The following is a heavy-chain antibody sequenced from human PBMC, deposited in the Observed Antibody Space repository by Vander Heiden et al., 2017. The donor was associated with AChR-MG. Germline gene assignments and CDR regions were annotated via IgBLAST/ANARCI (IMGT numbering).Heavy chain of an antibody. Sequence: EVQLLESGGGLVQPGGSLRLSCAASGFTFSTYAMNWVRQAPGKGLEWVSAISSSGGSTYYVDSVKGRFTISRDNSKNTLYLQMNSLRDGDTAIYYCAKGDFHVPPPNLFDSWGQGTLVTVSS. D-gene: IGHD3-3*01. J-gene: IGHJ4*02. CDR3: AKGDFHVPPPNLFDS. CDR2: ISSSGGST. V-gene: IGHV3-23*01. CDR1: GFTFSTYA.